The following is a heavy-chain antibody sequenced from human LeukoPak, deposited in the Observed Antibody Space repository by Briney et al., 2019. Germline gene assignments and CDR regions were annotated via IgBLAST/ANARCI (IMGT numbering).Heavy chain of an antibody. J-gene: IGHJ4*02. CDR2: IYYSGST. V-gene: IGHV4-39*07. CDR1: GGSISSSSYY. D-gene: IGHD2-2*02. Sequence: PSETLSLTCTVSGGSISSSSYYWGWIRQPPGKGLEWIGSIYYSGSTYYNPSLKSRVTISVDTSKNQFSLKLSSVTAADTAVYYCARRSLVLAAIRNDYWGQGTLVTVSS. CDR3: ARRSLVLAAIRNDY.